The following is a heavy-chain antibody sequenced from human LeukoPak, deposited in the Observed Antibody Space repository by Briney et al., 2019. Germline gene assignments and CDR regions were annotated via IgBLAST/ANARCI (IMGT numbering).Heavy chain of an antibody. V-gene: IGHV3-15*01. CDR3: TTGTGGFTFGY. CDR2: IKSKTDGGTT. J-gene: IGHJ4*02. D-gene: IGHD1-26*01. Sequence: GGSLRLSCSASGFTFAWMSWVRQAPGKGLEWVGRIKSKTDGGTTDFAALVEGRFTISRDDSKNTVYLQVNGLKNEDTAVYYCTTGTGGFTFGYWGQGTLVTVSS. CDR1: GFTFAW.